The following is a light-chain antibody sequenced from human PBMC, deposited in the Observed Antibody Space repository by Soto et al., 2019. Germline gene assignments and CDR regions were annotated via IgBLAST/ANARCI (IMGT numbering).Light chain of an antibody. CDR2: RNS. J-gene: IGLJ2*01. V-gene: IGLV1-47*01. CDR3: AAWDDSLSGRL. Sequence: QAVVTQPPSASGTPGQRVIISCSGSSSNIGSNDVDWYQQLPGTAPRLLIYRNSQRPSGVPDRFSGSKSGTSASLAISGLRSDDESDYYCAAWDDSLSGRLFGGGTKLTVL. CDR1: SSNIGSND.